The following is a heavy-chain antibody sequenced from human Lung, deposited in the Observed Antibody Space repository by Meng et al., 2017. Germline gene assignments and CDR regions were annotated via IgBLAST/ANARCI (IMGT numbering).Heavy chain of an antibody. D-gene: IGHD4-11*01. V-gene: IGHV4-34*01. CDR2: INHSGST. CDR1: GGSFSDYY. CDR3: ARGPTTMAHDFDY. J-gene: IGHJ4*02. Sequence: EQLEPWGAGLLKPSETRSLTCVVSGGSFSDYYWSWIRQPPGKGLEWIGEINHSGSTNYNPSLESRATISVDTSQNNLSLKLSSVTAADSAVYYCARGPTTMAHDFDYWGQGTMVTVSS.